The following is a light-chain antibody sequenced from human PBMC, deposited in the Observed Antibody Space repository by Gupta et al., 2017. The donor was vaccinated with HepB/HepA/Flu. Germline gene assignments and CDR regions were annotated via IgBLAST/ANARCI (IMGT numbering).Light chain of an antibody. CDR1: QSVSSN. V-gene: IGKV3-15*01. Sequence: VSPGERATLSCRASQSVSSNLAWYQQKPGQAPRLLIYGASTRATGIPARFSGSGSGTEFTLTISSLQSEDFAVYYCQQYNNWPPWTFGQGTKVEIK. CDR2: GAS. CDR3: QQYNNWPPWT. J-gene: IGKJ1*01.